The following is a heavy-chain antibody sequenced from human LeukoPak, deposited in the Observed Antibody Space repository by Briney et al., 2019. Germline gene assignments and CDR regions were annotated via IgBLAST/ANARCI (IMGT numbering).Heavy chain of an antibody. V-gene: IGHV3-23*01. CDR2: IGGRGDNT. CDR1: GFAFSSYA. J-gene: IGHJ4*02. CDR3: AKNGGDSYGTGHFDY. Sequence: GGSLRLSCAASGFAFSSYAMTWVRQAPGKGLEWVSAIGGRGDNTYYADSVRGRFSISRDNSKSTLYLQMNSLRAEDTAIYYCAKNGGDSYGTGHFDYWGQGTLVTVSS. D-gene: IGHD2-21*02.